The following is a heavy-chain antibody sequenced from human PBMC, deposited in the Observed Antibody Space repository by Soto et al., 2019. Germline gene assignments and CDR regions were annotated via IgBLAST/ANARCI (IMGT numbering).Heavy chain of an antibody. D-gene: IGHD3-16*01. CDR2: IYYSGST. CDR1: GGSISSGDYC. CDR3: ARVGFMNKYYYYYYGMDV. Sequence: SETLSLTCTVSGGSISSGDYCWSWIRQPPGKGLEWIGYIYYSGSTYYNPSLKSRVTISVDTSKNQFSLKLSSVTAADTAVYYCARVGFMNKYYYYYYGMDVWGQGTTVTVSS. V-gene: IGHV4-30-4*01. J-gene: IGHJ6*02.